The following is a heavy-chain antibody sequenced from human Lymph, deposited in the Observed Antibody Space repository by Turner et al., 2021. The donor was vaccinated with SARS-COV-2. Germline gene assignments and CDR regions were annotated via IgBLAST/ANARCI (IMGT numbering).Heavy chain of an antibody. D-gene: IGHD3-10*01. CDR1: AFAFITYE. V-gene: IGHV3-30-3*01. J-gene: IGHJ4*02. CDR2: ISYDGSNK. CDR3: ARGPGGNYGPYFDY. Sequence: QVQLVESGGGVVHPGRRLSLPCAASAFAFITYELPWVRQAPGKGLEGVAVISYDGSNKYYADSGKGRFTISRDNSKNTLYLQMNSLRAEDTAVYYCARGPGGNYGPYFDYWGQGTLVTVSS.